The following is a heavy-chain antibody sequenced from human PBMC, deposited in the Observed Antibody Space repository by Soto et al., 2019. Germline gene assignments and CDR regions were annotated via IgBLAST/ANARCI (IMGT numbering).Heavy chain of an antibody. CDR1: GFTFGRYW. CDR3: VREPAAGAYYYDY. V-gene: IGHV3-7*05. Sequence: EVQLVESGGGLVQPGGSLRLSCASSGFTFGRYWMPWVRQAPGKGLEWVANIKPDGSVKYHVDSVKGRFTISRDTAKNSLYLQMNSPTCDGTAVYFCVREPAAGAYYYDYWGQGTLVTVSS. J-gene: IGHJ4*02. D-gene: IGHD6-13*01. CDR2: IKPDGSVK.